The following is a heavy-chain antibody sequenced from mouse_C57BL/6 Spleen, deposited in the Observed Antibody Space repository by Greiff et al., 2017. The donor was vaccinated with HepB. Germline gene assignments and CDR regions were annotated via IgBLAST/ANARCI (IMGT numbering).Heavy chain of an antibody. J-gene: IGHJ4*01. D-gene: IGHD1-1*01. V-gene: IGHV2-2*01. CDR2: IWSGGST. CDR3: ARKNYGSRDYAMDY. Sequence: QVQLQQPGPGLVQPSQSLSITCTVSGFSLTSYGVHWVRQSPGKGLEWLGVIWSGGSTDYNAAFISRLSISKDNSKSQVFFKMNSLQADDTAIYYCARKNYGSRDYAMDYWGQGTSVTVSS. CDR1: GFSLTSYG.